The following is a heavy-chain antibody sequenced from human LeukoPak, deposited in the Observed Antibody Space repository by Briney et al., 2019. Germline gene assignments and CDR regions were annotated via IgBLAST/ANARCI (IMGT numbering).Heavy chain of an antibody. Sequence: GGSLRLSCAASGFTFTTYWMHWVRQAPGKGLVWVSHINSDGSITSYADSVKGRFTISRDDSKAIAYLQMNSLKTEDTAVYHCTRDRGAYNLYDYWGQGTLVTVSS. CDR3: TRDRGAYNLYDY. CDR2: INSDGSIT. D-gene: IGHD1-1*01. V-gene: IGHV3-74*01. J-gene: IGHJ4*02. CDR1: GFTFTTYW.